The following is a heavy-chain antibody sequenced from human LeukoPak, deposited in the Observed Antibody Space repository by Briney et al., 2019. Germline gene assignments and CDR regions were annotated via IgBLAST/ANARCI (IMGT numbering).Heavy chain of an antibody. J-gene: IGHJ6*02. D-gene: IGHD4-11*01. CDR2: VYYSGGA. Sequence: PSETLSLTCTVSGDSVTTYYWSWIRQPPGKGLEWLGYVYYSGGATYNPSLKSRVTISVDTSKNQFSLRLSSVTAADTAVYYCARDGSNWSNDYYHGVDVWGQGTTVTVSS. CDR1: GDSVTTYY. CDR3: ARDGSNWSNDYYHGVDV. V-gene: IGHV4-59*02.